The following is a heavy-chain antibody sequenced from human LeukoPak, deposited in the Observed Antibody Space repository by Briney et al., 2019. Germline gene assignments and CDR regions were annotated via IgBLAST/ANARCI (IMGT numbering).Heavy chain of an antibody. Sequence: GGSLRLSCAASGFTASSNYMSWVRQAPGKGLEWVSVIYSGGSTYYADSVKGRFTISRHNSKNTLYLQMNSLRAGDTAVYYCARGLGYCSSTSCYFDYWGQGTLVTVSS. CDR3: ARGLGYCSSTSCYFDY. D-gene: IGHD2-2*01. J-gene: IGHJ4*02. V-gene: IGHV3-53*01. CDR1: GFTASSNY. CDR2: IYSGGST.